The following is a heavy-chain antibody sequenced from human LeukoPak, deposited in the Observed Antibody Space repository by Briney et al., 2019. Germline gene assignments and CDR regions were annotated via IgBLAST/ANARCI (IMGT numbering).Heavy chain of an antibody. CDR2: IYHSGST. CDR3: ARGRPYSRTYYFDS. V-gene: IGHV4-38-2*02. D-gene: IGHD4-11*01. CDR1: GYSISSGYY. J-gene: IGHJ4*02. Sequence: SETLSLTCTVSGYSISSGYYWGWIRQPPGKGLEWIGSIYHSGSTYYNPSLKSRVTISVDTSKNQFSLKLSSVTAADTAIYYCARGRPYSRTYYFDSWGQGTPVTVSS.